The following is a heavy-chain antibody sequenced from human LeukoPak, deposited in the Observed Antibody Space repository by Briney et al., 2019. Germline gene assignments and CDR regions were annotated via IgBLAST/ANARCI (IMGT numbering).Heavy chain of an antibody. CDR3: ARGTYIRGYSYGNALDY. J-gene: IGHJ4*02. CDR1: GYTFTDYY. D-gene: IGHD5-18*01. V-gene: IGHV1-2*02. CDR2: INPNSGT. Sequence: ASVKVSCKASGYTFTDYYMHWVRQAPGQGLEWMGWINPNSGTNYAQKFQGRVTMTRDTSISTAYMELSRLRSDDTAVYYCARGTYIRGYSYGNALDYWGQGTLVTVSS.